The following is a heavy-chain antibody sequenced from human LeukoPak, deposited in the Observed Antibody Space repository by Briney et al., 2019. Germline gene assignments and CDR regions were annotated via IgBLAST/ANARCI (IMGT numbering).Heavy chain of an antibody. CDR2: IYHSGST. J-gene: IGHJ4*02. CDR3: ARLGDYAGPGFDY. V-gene: IGHV4-4*02. CDR1: GGSISSSNW. Sequence: SESLSPTCAVSGGSISSSNWWSWVRQPPGKGLEWIGEIYHSGSTNYNPSLKSRVTISVDKSENQFSLKLSSVTAADTAVYYCARLGDYAGPGFDYWGQGTLVTVSS. D-gene: IGHD4-17*01.